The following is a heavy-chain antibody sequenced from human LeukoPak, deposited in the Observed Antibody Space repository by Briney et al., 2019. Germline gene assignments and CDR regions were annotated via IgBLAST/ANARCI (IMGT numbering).Heavy chain of an antibody. CDR2: IHSNGYT. CDR3: TKREGPMSGSYDYFDP. Sequence: SETLSLTCTVSGGSISGYYWSWIRQPPGQGLEWIAYIHSNGYTNYNPSLKSRVAISVDTSKNQFSLKVTSVTAADTAMYYCTKREGPMSGSYDYFDPWGQGTLVTVS. CDR1: GGSISGYY. V-gene: IGHV4-4*09. J-gene: IGHJ5*02. D-gene: IGHD1-26*01.